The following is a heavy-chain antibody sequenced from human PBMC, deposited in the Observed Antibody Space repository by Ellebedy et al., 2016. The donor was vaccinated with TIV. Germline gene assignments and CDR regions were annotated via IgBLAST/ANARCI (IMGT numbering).Heavy chain of an antibody. CDR1: GYSFTSYW. CDR2: IYPGDSDT. CDR3: ARRRRSDFWSGPDAFDI. V-gene: IGHV5-51*01. D-gene: IGHD3-3*01. J-gene: IGHJ3*02. Sequence: GESLKISXKGSGYSFTSYWIGWVRQMPGKGLEWMGIIYPGDSDTRYSPSFQGQVTISADKSISTAYLQWSSLKASDTAMYYCARRRRSDFWSGPDAFDIWGQGTMVTVSS.